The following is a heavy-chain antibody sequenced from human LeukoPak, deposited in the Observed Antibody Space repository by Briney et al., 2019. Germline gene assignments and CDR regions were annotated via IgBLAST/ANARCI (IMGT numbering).Heavy chain of an antibody. CDR1: GFTFSGSA. Sequence: PGGSLRLSCAASGFTFSGSAMHWVRQASGKGLEWVGRIRSRANSYATAYAASVKGRFTISRDDSKNTAYLQMNSLKTEDTAVYYCTTPQDIVVVPAAEDYWGQGTLVTVSS. J-gene: IGHJ4*02. CDR2: IRSRANSYAT. D-gene: IGHD2-2*01. CDR3: TTPQDIVVVPAAEDY. V-gene: IGHV3-73*01.